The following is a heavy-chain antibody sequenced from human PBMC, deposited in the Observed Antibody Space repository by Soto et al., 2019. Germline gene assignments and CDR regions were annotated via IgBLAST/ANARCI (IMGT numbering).Heavy chain of an antibody. CDR1: GYTFTSYA. CDR3: ARSDIVVVPAASYFDY. CDR2: INAGNGNT. J-gene: IGHJ4*02. V-gene: IGHV1-3*01. D-gene: IGHD2-2*01. Sequence: GASVKVSCKASGYTFTSYAMHWVRQAPGQRLEWMGWINAGNGNTKYSQKFQGRVTITRDTSASTAYMELSSLRSEDTAVYYCARSDIVVVPAASYFDYWGQGTLVTVFS.